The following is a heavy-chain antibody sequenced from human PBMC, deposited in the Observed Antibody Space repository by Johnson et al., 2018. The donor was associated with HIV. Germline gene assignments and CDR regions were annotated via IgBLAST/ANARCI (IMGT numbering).Heavy chain of an antibody. V-gene: IGHV3-15*01. J-gene: IGHJ3*02. CDR1: GFTFSNAW. CDR3: TTAFPREGESSGWFQDAFDI. CDR2: IKSKTDGGTT. D-gene: IGHD6-19*01. Sequence: EVQLVESGGGLVKPGGSLRLSCAASGFTFSNAWMSWVRQAPVKGLEWVGRIKSKTDGGTTDYAAPVKGRFTISRDDSKNTLYLQMNSLKTEDTAVYYCTTAFPREGESSGWFQDAFDIWGQGTMVTVSS.